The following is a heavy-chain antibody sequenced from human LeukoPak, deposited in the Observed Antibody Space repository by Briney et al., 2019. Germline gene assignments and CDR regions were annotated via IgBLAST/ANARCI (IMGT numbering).Heavy chain of an antibody. Sequence: GASVKVSCKASGYTSTGYYMHWVRQAPGQGLEWMGIINPSGGSTSYAQKFQGRVTMTRDTSTSTVYMELSSLRSEDTAVYYCARSGSQAYFDYWGQGTLVTVSS. J-gene: IGHJ4*02. D-gene: IGHD1-26*01. CDR1: GYTSTGYY. CDR3: ARSGSQAYFDY. V-gene: IGHV1-46*01. CDR2: INPSGGST.